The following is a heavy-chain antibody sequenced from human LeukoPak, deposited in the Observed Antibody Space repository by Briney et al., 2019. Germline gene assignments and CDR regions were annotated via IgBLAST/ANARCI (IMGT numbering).Heavy chain of an antibody. V-gene: IGHV1-69*05. Sequence: ASVKVSCKASGGTFIRYAISWVRQAPGQGLEWMGGIIPVLGTTNYAQTFQNKVTITTDESTSTTYMELSSLTSEDTAVYYCATSGEDYYCCALDVWGKGTPVTISS. CDR2: IIPVLGTT. CDR3: ATSGEDYYCCALDV. D-gene: IGHD3-10*01. J-gene: IGHJ6*04. CDR1: GGTFIRYA.